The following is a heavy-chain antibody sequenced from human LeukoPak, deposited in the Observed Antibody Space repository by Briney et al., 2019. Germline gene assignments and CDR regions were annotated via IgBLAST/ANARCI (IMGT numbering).Heavy chain of an antibody. CDR1: GFTFSSYG. J-gene: IGHJ3*02. CDR3: AKDLVLMVYAITGGDAFDI. Sequence: GGSLRLSCAASGFTFSSYGMHWVRQAPGKGLEWVAFIRYDGSNKYYADSVKGRFTISRDNSKNTLYLQMNSLRAEDTAVYYCAKDLVLMVYAITGGDAFDIWGQGTMVTVSS. D-gene: IGHD2-8*01. CDR2: IRYDGSNK. V-gene: IGHV3-30*02.